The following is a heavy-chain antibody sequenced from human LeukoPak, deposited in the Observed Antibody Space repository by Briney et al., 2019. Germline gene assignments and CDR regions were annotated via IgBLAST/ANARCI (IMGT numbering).Heavy chain of an antibody. CDR1: GFTFSSYG. Sequence: GGSLRLSCAASGFTFSSYGMHWVRQAPGKGLEWVAVIWYDGSNKYYADSVKGRFTISRDNSKNTLYLQMNSLRAEDTAVYYCAKLMRHMREDVYDIWGQGTKVTVSS. V-gene: IGHV3-33*06. CDR2: IWYDGSNK. CDR3: AKLMRHMREDVYDI. J-gene: IGHJ3*02. D-gene: IGHD2-8*01.